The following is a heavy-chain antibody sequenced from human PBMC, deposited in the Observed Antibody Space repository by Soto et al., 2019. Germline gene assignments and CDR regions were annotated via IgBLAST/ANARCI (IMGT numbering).Heavy chain of an antibody. V-gene: IGHV3-21*06. D-gene: IGHD5-18*01. J-gene: IGHJ5*02. CDR2: ISGGRRYI. CDR1: GFSFDRYG. Sequence: GGSLRLSCAASGFSFDRYGMNWVRQAPGKSLEWVSSISGGRRYIYYADSVKGRFTISRDNTENSLFLHMNSLRVDDTAVYFCTRDPEDTSLDNFVAPWGQGTLVTVS. CDR3: TRDPEDTSLDNFVAP.